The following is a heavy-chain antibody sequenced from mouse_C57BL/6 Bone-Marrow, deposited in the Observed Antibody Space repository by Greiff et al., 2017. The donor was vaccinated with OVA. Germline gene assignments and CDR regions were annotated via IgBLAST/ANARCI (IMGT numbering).Heavy chain of an antibody. CDR2: INSDGGST. J-gene: IGHJ1*03. CDR1: EYEFPSHD. D-gene: IGHD2-3*01. V-gene: IGHV5-2*01. Sequence: EVQVVESGGGLVQPGESLKLSCESNEYEFPSHDMSWVRKTPEKRLELVAAINSDGGSTYYPDTMGRRFIISRDSTKKTLYLQMSSLRSEDTALYYCARHDDGYHWYFDVWGTGTTVTVSS. CDR3: ARHDDGYHWYFDV.